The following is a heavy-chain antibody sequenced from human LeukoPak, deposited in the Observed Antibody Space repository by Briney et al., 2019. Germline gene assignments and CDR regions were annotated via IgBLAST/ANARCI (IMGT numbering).Heavy chain of an antibody. J-gene: IGHJ4*02. V-gene: IGHV3-23*01. CDR2: ISGSGGST. Sequence: PGGSLRLSCSASGFTFSSYAMHWDRQAPGKGLEWVSTISGSGGSTYYADSVKGRFTISRDNSKNTLYLQMNSLRAEDTAVYYCAKEVYSSSGWGQGTLVTVSS. D-gene: IGHD6-6*01. CDR3: AKEVYSSSG. CDR1: GFTFSSYA.